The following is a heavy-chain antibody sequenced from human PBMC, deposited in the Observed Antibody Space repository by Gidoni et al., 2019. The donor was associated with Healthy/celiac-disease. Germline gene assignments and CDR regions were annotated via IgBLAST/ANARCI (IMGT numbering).Heavy chain of an antibody. CDR1: GFTFSSYE. CDR3: AREVTYYYDSSGYFDY. V-gene: IGHV3-48*03. Sequence: EVQLVESGGGLVQPGGSLRLSCAASGFTFSSYEMNWVRQAPGKGLEWVSYISSSGSTIYYADSVKGRFTISRDNAKNSLYLQMNSLRAEDTAVYYCAREVTYYYDSSGYFDYWGQGTLVTVSS. D-gene: IGHD3-22*01. CDR2: ISSSGSTI. J-gene: IGHJ4*02.